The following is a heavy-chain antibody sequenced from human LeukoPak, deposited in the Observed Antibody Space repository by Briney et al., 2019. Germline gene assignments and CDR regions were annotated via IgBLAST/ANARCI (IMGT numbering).Heavy chain of an antibody. Sequence: ASVKVSCTASGYTFSSYAMNWVRQAPGQGLEWMGWIIPIFGTANYAQKFQGRVTITADESTSTAYMELSSLRSEDTAVYYCAYVEANPNTLRRELYYYGMDVWGQGTTVTVSS. CDR2: IIPIFGTA. D-gene: IGHD1-26*01. CDR1: GYTFSSYA. CDR3: AYVEANPNTLRRELYYYGMDV. J-gene: IGHJ6*02. V-gene: IGHV1-69*13.